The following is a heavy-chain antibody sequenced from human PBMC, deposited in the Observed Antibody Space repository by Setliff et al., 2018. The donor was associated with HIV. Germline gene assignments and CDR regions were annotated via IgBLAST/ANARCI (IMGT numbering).Heavy chain of an antibody. J-gene: IGHJ6*02. CDR1: GFTFSSYT. V-gene: IGHV3-23*01. D-gene: IGHD6-19*01. CDR3: AKDQGITVGAAVYYYFYAMDV. Sequence: HPGGSLRLSCVVSGFTFSSYTMSWVRQAPGKGLEWVSAISGSGGTTYYAESVKGRFTISRDDSKNTLYLQMNSLRAEDTAVYYCAKDQGITVGAAVYYYFYAMDVWGQGTSVTVSS. CDR2: ISGSGGTT.